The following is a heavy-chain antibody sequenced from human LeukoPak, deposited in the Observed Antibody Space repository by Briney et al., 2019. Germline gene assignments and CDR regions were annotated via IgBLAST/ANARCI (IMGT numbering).Heavy chain of an antibody. CDR2: IYYSGST. J-gene: IGHJ5*02. D-gene: IGHD5-18*01. Sequence: SETLSLTCTVSGASISSYYWSWIRQPPGKGLEWIGYIYYSGSTNYNPSLKSGVTISVDTSKNQFSLKLSSVTAADTAVYYCARGYSYGAYWFDPWGQGTLVTVSS. CDR1: GASISSYY. V-gene: IGHV4-59*01. CDR3: ARGYSYGAYWFDP.